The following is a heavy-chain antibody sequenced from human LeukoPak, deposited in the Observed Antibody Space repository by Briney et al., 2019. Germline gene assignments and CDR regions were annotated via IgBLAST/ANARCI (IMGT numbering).Heavy chain of an antibody. D-gene: IGHD3-22*01. CDR3: ARDYYDSSGYSSGGY. CDR1: GYTFTSYY. V-gene: IGHV1-2*06. CDR2: INPNSGGT. J-gene: IGHJ4*02. Sequence: ASVKVSCKASGYTFTSYYTHWVRQAPGQGLEWMGRINPNSGGTNYAQKFQGRVTMTRDTSNSTAYMELSRLRSDDTAVYYCARDYYDSSGYSSGGYWGQGTLVTVSS.